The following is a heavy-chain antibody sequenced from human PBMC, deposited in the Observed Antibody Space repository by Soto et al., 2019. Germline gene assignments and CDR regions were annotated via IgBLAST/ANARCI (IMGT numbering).Heavy chain of an antibody. J-gene: IGHJ4*02. CDR2: IDGRDGT. CDR3: AQTGPVTARIRVDY. Sequence: EVQLLESGGGLVQPGGSLRLSCAGSGFTFRAYTMAWVRQAPGKVLEWVSGIDGRDGTYYADSLKGRFNISRSSSRNTLFLQMTSLRADDTAVYYCAQTGPVTARIRVDYWGQGALVTVSS. CDR1: GFTFRAYT. V-gene: IGHV3-23*01. D-gene: IGHD2-21*02.